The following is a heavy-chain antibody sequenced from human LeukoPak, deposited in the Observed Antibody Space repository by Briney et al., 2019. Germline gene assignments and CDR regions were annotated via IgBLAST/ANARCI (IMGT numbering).Heavy chain of an antibody. J-gene: IGHJ4*02. CDR2: ISYDGSNK. CDR3: ARDLSNSGYDAPDDY. CDR1: GFTFSSYA. Sequence: PGRSLRLPCAASGFTFSSYAMHWVRQAPGKGLEWVAVISYDGSNKYYADSVKGRFTISRDNSKNTLYLQMNSLRAEDTAVYYCARDLSNSGYDAPDDYWGQGTLVTVSS. V-gene: IGHV3-30-3*01. D-gene: IGHD5-12*01.